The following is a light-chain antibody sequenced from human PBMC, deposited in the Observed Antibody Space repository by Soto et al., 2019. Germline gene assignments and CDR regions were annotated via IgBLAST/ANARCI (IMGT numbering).Light chain of an antibody. CDR3: QQYATSPLT. J-gene: IGKJ4*01. V-gene: IGKV3-20*01. Sequence: EIVLTQSPGTLSLSPGERASLSCRASQSVAKNYLAWYQQKPGHALRLLISDASSRATGIPDRFSGSGSGTDFTLTISRLEAEDFAVYFCQQYATSPLTFGGGTKVEIK. CDR1: QSVAKNY. CDR2: DAS.